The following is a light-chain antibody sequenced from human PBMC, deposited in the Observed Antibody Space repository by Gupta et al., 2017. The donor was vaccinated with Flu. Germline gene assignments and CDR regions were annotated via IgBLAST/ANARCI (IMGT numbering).Light chain of an antibody. CDR3: LYRRNWLFI. CDR2: DAS. Sequence: PATLSLSLGERATLSCRASDSVSSYLAWYQQKPGQAPRLLIYDASNRATGTPARFSGSGSGTDFTLTISSLEPEDSAVYYCLYRRNWLFIFGPGTKVDIK. CDR1: DSVSSY. V-gene: IGKV3-11*01. J-gene: IGKJ3*01.